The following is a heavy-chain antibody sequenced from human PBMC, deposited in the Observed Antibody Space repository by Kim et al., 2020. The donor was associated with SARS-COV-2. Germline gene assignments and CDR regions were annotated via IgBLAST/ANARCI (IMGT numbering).Heavy chain of an antibody. D-gene: IGHD3-3*01. CDR3: ARDRTDVDLHHDFWSGPYPSFGMDV. CDR2: INPNNGGT. V-gene: IGHV1-2*06. Sequence: ASVKVSCMASRYSFTGHYMQWVRQAPGQGLEWMGRINPNNGGTNYAQKFRGRVTMTWDTSISTFYMELSRLQSDDTAVYYCARDRTDVDLHHDFWSGPYPSFGMDVWGQGTTVTVSS. J-gene: IGHJ6*02. CDR1: RYSFTGHY.